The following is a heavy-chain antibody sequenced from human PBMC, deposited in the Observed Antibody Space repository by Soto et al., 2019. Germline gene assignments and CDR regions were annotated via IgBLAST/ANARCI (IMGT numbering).Heavy chain of an antibody. V-gene: IGHV3-23*01. Sequence: GGSLRLSCAASPFTFSTYAMSWVRQAPGKGLEWVSVIGEGGFSTQYAASVKGRFTISRDNSKNMLYLQMNSLRSDDTAVYYCARDSITRVSSDVPGMDVWGQGTTVTVSS. CDR1: PFTFSTYA. CDR2: IGEGGFST. CDR3: ARDSITRVSSDVPGMDV. J-gene: IGHJ6*02. D-gene: IGHD3-16*01.